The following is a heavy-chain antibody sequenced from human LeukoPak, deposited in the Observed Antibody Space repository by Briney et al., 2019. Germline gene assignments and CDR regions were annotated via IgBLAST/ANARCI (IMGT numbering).Heavy chain of an antibody. CDR3: ARELGSSSWLDY. J-gene: IGHJ4*02. D-gene: IGHD6-13*01. CDR2: IYYSGST. CDR1: GGSISSYY. Sequence: PSETLSLTCTVSGGSISSYYWSWIRQPPGKGLEWIGYIYYSGSTNYNPSLKSRVSISVDTSKNQLSLKLSSVTAADTAVYYCARELGSSSWLDYWGRGTLVTVSS. V-gene: IGHV4-59*01.